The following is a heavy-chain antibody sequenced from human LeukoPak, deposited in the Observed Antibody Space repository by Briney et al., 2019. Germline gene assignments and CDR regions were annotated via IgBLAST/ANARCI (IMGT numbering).Heavy chain of an antibody. V-gene: IGHV4-39*07. J-gene: IGHJ4*01. D-gene: IGHD3-9*01. CDR1: GGSISSSSYY. CDR3: ARERGRYFDW. Sequence: PSETLSLTCTVSGGSISSSSYYWGWIRQPPGKGLEWIGSIYYSGSTYYNPSLKSRVTISVDASKNQFSLKLSSVTAADTAVYYCARERGRYFDWWGXGXXXTVSS. CDR2: IYYSGST.